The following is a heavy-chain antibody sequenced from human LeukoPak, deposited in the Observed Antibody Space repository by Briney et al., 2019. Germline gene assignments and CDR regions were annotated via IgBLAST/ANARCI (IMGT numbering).Heavy chain of an antibody. V-gene: IGHV3-23*01. D-gene: IGHD3-22*01. CDR1: GFTFSSYA. J-gene: IGHJ4*02. CDR3: AKDDSSGYYPFDY. Sequence: GGSLRLSCAASGFTFSSYAMSWVRQAPGKGLEWVSAISGSGGSTYYADSVKGRFTISRDNSKNTLYLQMNSLRAEDTAVYYCAKDDSSGYYPFDYWGQETLVTVSS. CDR2: ISGSGGST.